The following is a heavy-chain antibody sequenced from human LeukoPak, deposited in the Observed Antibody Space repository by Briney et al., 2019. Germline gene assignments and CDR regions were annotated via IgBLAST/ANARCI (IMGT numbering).Heavy chain of an antibody. V-gene: IGHV4-59*01. CDR3: ASDSSGYYGYFGY. J-gene: IGHJ4*02. Sequence: GSLRLSCAASGFTFDDYGMSWVRQAPGKGLEWIGSIYHSGSTNYNPSLKSRVTISVDTSKNQFSLKLSSVTAADTAVYYCASDSSGYYGYFGYWGQGTLVTVSS. CDR1: GFTFDDYG. CDR2: IYHSGST. D-gene: IGHD3-22*01.